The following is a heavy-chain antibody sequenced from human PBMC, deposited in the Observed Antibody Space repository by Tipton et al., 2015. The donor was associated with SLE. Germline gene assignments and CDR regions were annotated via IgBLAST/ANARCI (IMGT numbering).Heavy chain of an antibody. J-gene: IGHJ6*02. CDR2: IYSGGST. D-gene: IGHD6-13*01. CDR3: AREPPGIATAGYSYGMDV. V-gene: IGHV3-66*02. CDR1: GFTVSSNY. Sequence: SLRLSCAASGFTVSSNYMSWVRQAPGKGLEWVSVIYSGGSTYYADSVKGRFTISRDNSKNTLYLQMNSLRAEDTAVYYCAREPPGIATAGYSYGMDVWGQGTTVTVSS.